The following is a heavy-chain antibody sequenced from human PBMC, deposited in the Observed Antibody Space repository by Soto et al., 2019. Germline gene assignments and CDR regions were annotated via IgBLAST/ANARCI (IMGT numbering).Heavy chain of an antibody. CDR3: ARDRAVSARGSFDY. J-gene: IGHJ4*02. CDR2: IYHSGST. V-gene: IGHV4-4*02. Sequence: QVQLQESGPGLVEPSGTLSLTCAVSGGSVSSTNWWSWVRQPPGKGLEWIGEIYHSGSTYYNQSLKSRVTISVDKSKNQLSLRLSSVTAADTAVYFCARDRAVSARGSFDYRGQGTLVTVSS. CDR1: GGSVSSTNW. D-gene: IGHD6-19*01.